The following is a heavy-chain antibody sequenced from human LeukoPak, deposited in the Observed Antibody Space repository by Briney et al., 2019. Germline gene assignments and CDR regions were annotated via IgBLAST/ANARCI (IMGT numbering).Heavy chain of an antibody. CDR2: IYYSGST. CDR1: SGSISDTNYY. CDR3: ARQFSPSTTTWFDP. D-gene: IGHD1-14*01. V-gene: IGHV4-39*01. J-gene: IGHJ5*02. Sequence: SETLSLTCTVSSGSISDTNYYWGWIRQPPGKGLEWIASIYYSGSTYYNPSLKSRVTISVDTSKNQFSLRLTSVTAAATAMFYCARQFSPSTTTWFDPWGQGTLVIVSS.